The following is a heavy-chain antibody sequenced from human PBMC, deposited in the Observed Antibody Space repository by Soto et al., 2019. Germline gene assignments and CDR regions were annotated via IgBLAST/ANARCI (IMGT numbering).Heavy chain of an antibody. CDR1: GGSFSGYY. J-gene: IGHJ6*02. V-gene: IGHV4-34*01. D-gene: IGHD3-22*01. Sequence: QVQLQQWGAGLLKPSETLSLTCAVYGGSFSGYYWSWIRQPPGKGLEWIGEINHSGSTNYNPSLKCRVTISVDTSKPQFSLKLSSVTAADTAVYYCARDSRLYGMDVWGQGTTVTVSS. CDR3: ARDSRLYGMDV. CDR2: INHSGST.